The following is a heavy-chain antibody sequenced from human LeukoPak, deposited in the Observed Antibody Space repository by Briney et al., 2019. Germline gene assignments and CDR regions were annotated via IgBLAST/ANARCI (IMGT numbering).Heavy chain of an antibody. Sequence: SETLSLTCTVSGGSFSSYYWSWIRQPAGKGLEWIGRIYTSGSTNYNPSLKSRVTMSVDTSKNQFSLKLSSVTAADTAVYYCARARTVQQLVTYYFDYWGQGTLVTVSS. D-gene: IGHD6-13*01. V-gene: IGHV4-4*07. J-gene: IGHJ4*02. CDR3: ARARTVQQLVTYYFDY. CDR1: GGSFSSYY. CDR2: IYTSGST.